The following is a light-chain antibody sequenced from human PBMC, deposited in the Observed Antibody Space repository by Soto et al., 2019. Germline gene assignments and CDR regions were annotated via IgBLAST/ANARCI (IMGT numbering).Light chain of an antibody. CDR3: QQHIKWPLT. V-gene: IGKV1-39*01. J-gene: IGKJ4*01. CDR1: QSISSY. CDR2: AAS. Sequence: DIQMTQSPSSLSASVGDRVTITCRASQSISSYLNWYQQKPGKAPKLLIYAASSLQSGVPSRFSGSGSGTEFTLTISSLQSEDFAVYYCQQHIKWPLTFGGGTKVDIK.